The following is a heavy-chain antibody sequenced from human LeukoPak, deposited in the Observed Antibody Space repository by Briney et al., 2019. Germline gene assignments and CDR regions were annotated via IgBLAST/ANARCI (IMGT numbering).Heavy chain of an antibody. D-gene: IGHD2-2*01. V-gene: IGHV1-69*05. Sequence: SVEVSCKASGGTFSSYAISWVRQAPGQGLEWMGGIIPIFGTANYAQKFQGRVTITTDESTSTAYMELSSLRSEDTAVYYCARGYCSSTSCLNNWLDPWGQGTLVTVSS. CDR1: GGTFSSYA. CDR2: IIPIFGTA. J-gene: IGHJ5*02. CDR3: ARGYCSSTSCLNNWLDP.